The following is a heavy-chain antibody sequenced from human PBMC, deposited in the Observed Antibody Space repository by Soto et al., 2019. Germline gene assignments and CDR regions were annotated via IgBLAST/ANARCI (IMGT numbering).Heavy chain of an antibody. CDR1: GYSFTSYW. J-gene: IGHJ3*02. CDR2: IDPSDSYT. V-gene: IGHV5-10-1*01. CDR3: ARGQQLRTYAFDI. D-gene: IGHD6-13*01. Sequence: GESLKISCKGSGYSFTSYWISWVRQMPGKGLEWMGRIDPSDSYTNYSPSFQGHVTISADKSISTAYLQWSSLKASGTAMYYCARGQQLRTYAFDIWGQGTMVTVSS.